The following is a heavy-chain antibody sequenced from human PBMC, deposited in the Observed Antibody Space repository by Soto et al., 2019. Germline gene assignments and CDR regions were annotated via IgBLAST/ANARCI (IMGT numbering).Heavy chain of an antibody. D-gene: IGHD3-10*01. J-gene: IGHJ6*02. V-gene: IGHV4-30-4*01. CDR1: GGSISSGDYY. CDR2: IYYSGST. Sequence: QVQLQESGPGLVKPSQTLSLTCTVSGGSISSGDYYWSWIRQPPGKGLEWIGYIYYSGSTYYNPSLKRRVTTSVDTSKHQSSLKLSSVTAADTAVYYCARDSLLWFGELPYYYGMDVWGQGTTVTVSS. CDR3: ARDSLLWFGELPYYYGMDV.